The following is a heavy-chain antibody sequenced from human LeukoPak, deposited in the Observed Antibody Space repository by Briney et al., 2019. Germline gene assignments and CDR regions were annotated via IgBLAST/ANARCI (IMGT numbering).Heavy chain of an antibody. CDR1: GFTFSSYS. CDR2: ITSSSSYI. CDR3: ARAWRVGSGWYFDF. Sequence: GGSLRLSCAASGFTFSSYSMNWVRQAPGKGLEWVSSITSSSSYIYYADSVKGRFTISRDNAKNSLYLQMNSLRAEDTAVYYCARAWRVGSGWYFDFWGQGTLVTVSS. V-gene: IGHV3-21*01. J-gene: IGHJ4*02. D-gene: IGHD6-19*01.